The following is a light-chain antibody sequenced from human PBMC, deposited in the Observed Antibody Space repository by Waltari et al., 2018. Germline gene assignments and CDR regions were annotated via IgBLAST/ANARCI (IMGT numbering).Light chain of an antibody. Sequence: DIQMTQSPSPLSASVGDRVTITCRASQGIGTYLNCYQQKTGKGPNLLIYDVSSLTTGVPSRFSGSGAGTDFTLTISSLQPEDFATYYCQQSYSYPRTFGPGTRLDV. J-gene: IGKJ3*01. CDR3: QQSYSYPRT. CDR2: DVS. V-gene: IGKV1-39*01. CDR1: QGIGTY.